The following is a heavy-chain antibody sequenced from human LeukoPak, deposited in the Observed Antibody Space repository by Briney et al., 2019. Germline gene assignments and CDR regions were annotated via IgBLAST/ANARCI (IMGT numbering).Heavy chain of an antibody. Sequence: PSETLSLTCTVSGYSISSGYYWGWIRQPPGKGLEWIGSIYHSGSTYYNPSLKSRDTISVDTSKNQFSLKLSSVTAADTAVYYCARERSPLWFGELNAAFDYWGQGTLVTVSS. V-gene: IGHV4-38-2*02. D-gene: IGHD3-10*01. CDR1: GYSISSGYY. CDR3: ARERSPLWFGELNAAFDY. CDR2: IYHSGST. J-gene: IGHJ4*02.